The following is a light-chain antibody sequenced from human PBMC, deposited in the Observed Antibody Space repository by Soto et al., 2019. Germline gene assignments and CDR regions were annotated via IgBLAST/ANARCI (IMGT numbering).Light chain of an antibody. CDR3: MQSIQLLIT. J-gene: IGKJ5*01. CDR1: QSLLHSDGKTY. V-gene: IGKV2D-29*01. CDR2: EVS. Sequence: DIVLTQTPLSLSVTPGQPASISCKSSQSLLHSDGKTYLYWYLQKPDQPPQLLTYEVSNRFSGVPDRFSGSGSGTDFTLEISRVEAEDVGIYYCMQSIQLLITFGQGTRLEIK.